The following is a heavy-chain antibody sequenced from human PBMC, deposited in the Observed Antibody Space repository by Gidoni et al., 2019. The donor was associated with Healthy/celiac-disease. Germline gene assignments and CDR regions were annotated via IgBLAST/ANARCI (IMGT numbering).Heavy chain of an antibody. Sequence: EVQLVESGGGWVQPGGSLRLSCSASGFTFSSYTMNWVRQAPGKGLGWVSYISSSSSTIYYADSVKGRFTISRDNAKNSLYLQMNSLRAEDTAVYYCARDPLTKEPYYFDYWGQGTLVTVSS. CDR2: ISSSSSTI. J-gene: IGHJ4*02. CDR1: GFTFSSYT. CDR3: ARDPLTKEPYYFDY. V-gene: IGHV3-48*01. D-gene: IGHD1-26*01.